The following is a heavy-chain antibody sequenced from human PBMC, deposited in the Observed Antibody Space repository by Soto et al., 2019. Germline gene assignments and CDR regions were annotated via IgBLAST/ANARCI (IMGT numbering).Heavy chain of an antibody. V-gene: IGHV4-34*01. CDR1: GGSFSGYY. CDR2: INNSGST. J-gene: IGHJ3*02. D-gene: IGHD3-3*01. Sequence: QVQLQQWGAGLLKPSETLSLTCAVYGGSFSGYYWSWIRQPPGKGLEWIGEINNSGSTNYNPSLKSRVTISVDTSKNQFSLKLSSVTAADTAVYYCARGPYTIFGVVRRGAFDIWGQGTMVTVSS. CDR3: ARGPYTIFGVVRRGAFDI.